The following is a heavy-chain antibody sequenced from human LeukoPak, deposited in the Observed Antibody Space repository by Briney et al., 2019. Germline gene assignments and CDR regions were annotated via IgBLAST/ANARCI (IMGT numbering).Heavy chain of an antibody. Sequence: GGSLRLSCAASGFTFSSYEMNWVRQAPGKRLEGVSYISSSGTTIYYADSVKGRFTISRDNAKNSLYLQMNSLRAEDTAVYYCARGDGNFDYWGQGTLVTVSS. CDR3: ARGDGNFDY. V-gene: IGHV3-48*03. D-gene: IGHD1-1*01. J-gene: IGHJ4*02. CDR2: ISSSGTTI. CDR1: GFTFSSYE.